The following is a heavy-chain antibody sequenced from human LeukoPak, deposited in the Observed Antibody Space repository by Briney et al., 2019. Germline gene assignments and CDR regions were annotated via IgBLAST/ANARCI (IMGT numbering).Heavy chain of an antibody. V-gene: IGHV4-34*01. J-gene: IGHJ5*02. CDR3: ATQTRTTLDDCSSTSCYTATGSWFDP. CDR2: INHSGST. D-gene: IGHD2-2*02. Sequence: SETLSLTCAVYGGSFSGYYWSWIRQPPGKGLEWIGEINHSGSTNYNPSLKSRVTISVDTSKNQFSLKLSSVTAADTAVYYCATQTRTTLDDCSSTSCYTATGSWFDPWGQGTLVTVSS. CDR1: GGSFSGYY.